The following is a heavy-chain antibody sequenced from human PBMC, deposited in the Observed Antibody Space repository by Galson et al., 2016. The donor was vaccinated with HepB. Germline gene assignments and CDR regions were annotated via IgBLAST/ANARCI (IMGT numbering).Heavy chain of an antibody. Sequence: SLRLSCATSGFTFNDYAMHWVRQAPGKGLEWVSCISWNSDTIFYEDYVKGRFTISRDNAKYSLYLQMNSLRVEDTALYYCAKDIGPSLVRGPIDYWGQGTLVTVSS. D-gene: IGHD3-10*01. V-gene: IGHV3-9*01. J-gene: IGHJ4*02. CDR1: GFTFNDYA. CDR2: ISWNSDTI. CDR3: AKDIGPSLVRGPIDY.